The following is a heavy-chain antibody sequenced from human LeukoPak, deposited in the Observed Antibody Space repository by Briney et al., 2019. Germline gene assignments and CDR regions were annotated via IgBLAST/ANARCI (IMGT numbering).Heavy chain of an antibody. Sequence: SVKVSCKASGYTFTSNGISWVRQAPGQGLEWMGGIIPIFGTANYAQKFQGRVTITTDESTSTAYMELSSLRSEDTAVYYCARGRSGWDGVHDYWGQGTLVTVSS. CDR2: IIPIFGTA. CDR1: GYTFTSNG. D-gene: IGHD6-19*01. V-gene: IGHV1-69*05. CDR3: ARGRSGWDGVHDY. J-gene: IGHJ4*02.